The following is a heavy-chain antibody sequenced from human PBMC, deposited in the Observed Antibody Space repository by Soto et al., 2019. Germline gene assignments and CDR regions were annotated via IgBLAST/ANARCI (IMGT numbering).Heavy chain of an antibody. V-gene: IGHV4-4*02. Sequence: QVQLRESGPRLVKPSGTLSLSCAVSGGSINSRNWWTWVRQPPGKSLEWIGEIDHSGRTKYNPSLKSRVTITIERSRNQFSLNLTSVTAADTAVYYCARDGPTGSGSYWDYFDILGQGTLVTVSS. J-gene: IGHJ4*02. CDR2: IDHSGRT. CDR3: ARDGPTGSGSYWDYFDI. D-gene: IGHD3-10*01. CDR1: GGSINSRNW.